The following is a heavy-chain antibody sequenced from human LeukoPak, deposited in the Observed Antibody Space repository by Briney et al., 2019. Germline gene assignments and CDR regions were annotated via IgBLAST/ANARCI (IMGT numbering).Heavy chain of an antibody. J-gene: IGHJ5*02. Sequence: SETLSLTCTVSGDSISSGGYYWNWLRQYPGKGLEWIGYIFSSESSYYNPSLRSRVTISVDTSKNQFSLILSSVTAADTAVYYCARGSRRNWFDPWGQGSLVTVSS. V-gene: IGHV4-31*03. CDR1: GDSISSGGYY. CDR2: IFSSESS. CDR3: ARGSRRNWFDP.